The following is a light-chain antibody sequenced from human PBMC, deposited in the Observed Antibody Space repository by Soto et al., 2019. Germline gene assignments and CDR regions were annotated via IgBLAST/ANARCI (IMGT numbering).Light chain of an antibody. V-gene: IGLV1-47*01. CDR2: RND. Sequence: QSVLTQPPSASGTPGQRVTISCSGSSSNIGSNYVYWYLHLPGAAPKLLIYRNDQRPSGVPDRFSGSKSGTSASRAIGGLRSEDEADYYCATWDDSLSGVVFGGGTKLTVL. CDR1: SSNIGSNY. J-gene: IGLJ2*01. CDR3: ATWDDSLSGVV.